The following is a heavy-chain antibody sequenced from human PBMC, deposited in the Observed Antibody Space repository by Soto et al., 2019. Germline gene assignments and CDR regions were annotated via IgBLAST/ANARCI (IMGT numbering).Heavy chain of an antibody. V-gene: IGHV4-39*01. CDR3: ARHSLALRKNNWFDP. D-gene: IGHD3-3*02. CDR1: GDSIISSDFY. Sequence: NPSETLSLTCTVSGDSIISSDFYWGWVRQPPGKGLEWIGSIFYLGSSYYNPSLKSRVTMSVDTSKNQFSLRLRSVTAADTALYFCARHSLALRKNNWFDPWGQGIMVTIPS. J-gene: IGHJ5*02. CDR2: IFYLGSS.